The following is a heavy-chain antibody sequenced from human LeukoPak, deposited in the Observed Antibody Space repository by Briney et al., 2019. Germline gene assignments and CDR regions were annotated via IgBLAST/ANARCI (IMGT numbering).Heavy chain of an antibody. D-gene: IGHD3-10*01. CDR3: AKDKGYGSGSYNYFDY. Sequence: GGSLRLSCAASGFTFDDYAMHWVRQAPGKGLEWVSGISWNSGSIGYADSVKGRFTISRGNAKNSLYLQMNSLRAEDMALYYCAKDKGYGSGSYNYFDYWGQGTLVTVSS. V-gene: IGHV3-9*03. CDR1: GFTFDDYA. CDR2: ISWNSGSI. J-gene: IGHJ4*02.